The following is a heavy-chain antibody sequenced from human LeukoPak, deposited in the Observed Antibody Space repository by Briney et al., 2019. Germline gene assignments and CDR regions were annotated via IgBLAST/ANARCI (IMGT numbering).Heavy chain of an antibody. Sequence: GGSLRLSCAASGFTFSNYWMHWVRQVPGKGLEWVSAISGSGGSTYYADSVKGRFTISRDNSKNTLYLQMSSLRAEDTAVYYCAKDPPLYYWGQGTLVTVSS. D-gene: IGHD3-10*01. J-gene: IGHJ4*02. CDR3: AKDPPLYY. V-gene: IGHV3-23*01. CDR2: ISGSGGST. CDR1: GFTFSNYW.